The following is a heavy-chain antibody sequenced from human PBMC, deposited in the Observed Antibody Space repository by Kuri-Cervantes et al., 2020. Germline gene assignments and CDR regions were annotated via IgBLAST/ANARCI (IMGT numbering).Heavy chain of an antibody. V-gene: IGHV4-4*07. CDR3: ASLGDVAAAGTVFDY. Sequence: SETLSLTCTISGGSIGSYYWAWIRQPAGKGLEWIGRIYASGSTKYNPSLKSRVTMSIDKSKNQLSLKLKSVTAADTAVYYCASLGDVAAAGTVFDYWGQGTLVTVSS. CDR2: IYASGST. D-gene: IGHD6-13*01. CDR1: GGSIGSYY. J-gene: IGHJ4*02.